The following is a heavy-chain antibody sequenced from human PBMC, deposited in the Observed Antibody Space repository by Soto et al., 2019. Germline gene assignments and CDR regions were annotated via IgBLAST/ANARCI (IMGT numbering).Heavy chain of an antibody. CDR3: ARGRYCLTGRCFPNWFDS. Sequence: QVQLLESGPGLVKPSQPLSLTCSVSGDSLSTVDYFWAWVRQPPGQALEYIGYIYKSATTYYNPSFESRVAISLDTSKSQFSLNVTSLTAADTAVYFCARGRYCLTGRCFPNWFDSWGQGTLVTVSS. V-gene: IGHV4-30-4*01. J-gene: IGHJ5*01. CDR2: IYKSATT. D-gene: IGHD2-15*01. CDR1: GDSLSTVDYF.